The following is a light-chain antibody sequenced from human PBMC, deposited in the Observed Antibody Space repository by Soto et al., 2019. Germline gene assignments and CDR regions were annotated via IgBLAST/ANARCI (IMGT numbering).Light chain of an antibody. CDR1: QSVSSN. V-gene: IGKV3-15*01. CDR3: QQYKNWPPEYT. J-gene: IGKJ2*01. CDR2: GAS. Sequence: EIVMPQSPATLSVSPGERATLSCRASQSVSSNLAWYQQKPGQAPRLLIYGASTRATGIPARFSGSGSGTEFTLTISSLQSEDFVVYYCQQYKNWPPEYTFGQGTKLEIK.